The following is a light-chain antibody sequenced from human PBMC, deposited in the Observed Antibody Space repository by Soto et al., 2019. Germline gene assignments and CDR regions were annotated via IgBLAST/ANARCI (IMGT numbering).Light chain of an antibody. CDR3: QQYNFWPPLT. V-gene: IGKV3-15*01. Sequence: EIVMTHSPATLSMSPGERATLSCIASQSVNSNLAWYRQNPGQAPRLLISDASTRATGVPARFSGSGSGTVFTLTISSLQSEDSGIYYCQQYNFWPPLTLGGGTKVEIK. CDR1: QSVNSN. CDR2: DAS. J-gene: IGKJ4*01.